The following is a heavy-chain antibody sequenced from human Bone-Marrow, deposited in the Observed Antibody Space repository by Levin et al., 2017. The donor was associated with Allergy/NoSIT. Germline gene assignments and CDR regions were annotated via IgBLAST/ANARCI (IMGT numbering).Heavy chain of an antibody. D-gene: IGHD2-15*01. Sequence: SGGSLRLSCKGSGSSFTSYWIGWVRQMPGKGLEWMGIIYPGDSDTRYSPSFQGQVTISADKSISTAYLQWSSLKASDTAMYYCARSLGGWVSKYRGYYYGMDVWGQGTTVTVSS. J-gene: IGHJ6*02. V-gene: IGHV5-51*01. CDR3: ARSLGGWVSKYRGYYYGMDV. CDR2: IYPGDSDT. CDR1: GSSFTSYW.